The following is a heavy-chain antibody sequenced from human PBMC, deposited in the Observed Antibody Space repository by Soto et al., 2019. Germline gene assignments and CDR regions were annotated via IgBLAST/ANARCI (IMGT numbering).Heavy chain of an antibody. J-gene: IGHJ4*02. D-gene: IGHD5-18*01. CDR2: INVGTGDT. CDR1: GYTFTAYA. Sequence: ASVKFSCKSSGYTFTAYAMDWVRQTPGQRLEWVGWINVGTGDTEYSQQFQGRVNITRDTSARTLYMELSSLRSEDTAGYYCARDVDTSMSAHRDDWGQG. CDR3: ARDVDTSMSAHRDD. V-gene: IGHV1-3*01.